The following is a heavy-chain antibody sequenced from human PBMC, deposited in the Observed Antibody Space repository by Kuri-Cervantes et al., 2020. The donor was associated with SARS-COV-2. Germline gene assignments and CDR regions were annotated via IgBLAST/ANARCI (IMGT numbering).Heavy chain of an antibody. J-gene: IGHJ3*02. Sequence: ASVKVSCKASGYTFTSYGISWVRQAPGQGLEWMGWISAYNGNTNYAQKLQGRVTMTTDTSTSTAYMELRSLRSDDTAVYYCARGRDYDFCSGYPPVLYAFDIWGQGTMVTVSS. V-gene: IGHV1-18*01. CDR1: GYTFTSYG. D-gene: IGHD3-3*01. CDR3: ARGRDYDFCSGYPPVLYAFDI. CDR2: ISAYNGNT.